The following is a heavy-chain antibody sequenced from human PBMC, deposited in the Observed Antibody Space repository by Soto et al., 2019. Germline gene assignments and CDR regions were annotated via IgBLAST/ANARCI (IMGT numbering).Heavy chain of an antibody. CDR2: IYYSGST. Sequence: SETLSLTCTVSGGSISSYYWSWIRQPPGKGLGWIGYIYYSGSTNYNPSLKSRVTISVDTSKSQFSLKLSSVTAADTAVYYCARAGIAARALSSGWFDPWGQGTLVTV. J-gene: IGHJ5*02. D-gene: IGHD6-6*01. CDR1: GGSISSYY. CDR3: ARAGIAARALSSGWFDP. V-gene: IGHV4-59*01.